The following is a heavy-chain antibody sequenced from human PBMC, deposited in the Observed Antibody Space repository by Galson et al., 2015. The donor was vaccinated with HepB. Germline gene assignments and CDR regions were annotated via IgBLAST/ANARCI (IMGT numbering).Heavy chain of an antibody. V-gene: IGHV3-30*04. Sequence: SLRLSCAASGFNFDSYTMHWVRQAPGQGLEWVTIISDDGRNKFYAASVKGRFTVSRDNSKRTLFLQMDSLRPEDTAVYYCARDTYSEQWPLDYWGQGALVTVSS. J-gene: IGHJ4*02. CDR1: GFNFDSYT. CDR3: ARDTYSEQWPLDY. CDR2: ISDDGRNK. D-gene: IGHD2-15*01.